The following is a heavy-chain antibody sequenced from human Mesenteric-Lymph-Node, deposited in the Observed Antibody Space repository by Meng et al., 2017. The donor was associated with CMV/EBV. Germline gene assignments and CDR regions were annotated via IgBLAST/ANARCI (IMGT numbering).Heavy chain of an antibody. CDR1: GGSVSSGSYY. CDR3: ARDIARITILGAGGANGWFDP. D-gene: IGHD3-3*01. CDR2: IYYSGNT. Sequence: SETLSLTCTVSGGSVSSGSYYWSWIRQPPGKGLEWIGYIYYSGNTNYNPSFKSRVTISVDTSKNPFSLKLSSVTAADTAVYYCARDIARITILGAGGANGWFDPWGQGTLVTVSS. J-gene: IGHJ5*02. V-gene: IGHV4-61*01.